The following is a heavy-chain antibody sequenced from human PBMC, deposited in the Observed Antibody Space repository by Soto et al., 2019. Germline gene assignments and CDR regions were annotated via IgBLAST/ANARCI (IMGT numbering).Heavy chain of an antibody. CDR1: GYTFTSYG. Sequence: QVHLVQSGAEVKKPGASVKVSCKCSGYTFTSYGTTWVRQAPGQGLEWMGWISAHNDNTDYAQKLQGRVTVTRDTSTSTAYMELRSLRSDDTAVYYCARGRYGDYWGQGALVTVSS. V-gene: IGHV1-18*01. CDR3: ARGRYGDY. J-gene: IGHJ4*02. CDR2: ISAHNDNT. D-gene: IGHD1-1*01.